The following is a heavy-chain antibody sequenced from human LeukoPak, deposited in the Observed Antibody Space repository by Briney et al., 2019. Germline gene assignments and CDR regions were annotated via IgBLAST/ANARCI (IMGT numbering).Heavy chain of an antibody. CDR3: AREKGATVTTVIEY. CDR1: GGTFSSYA. Sequence: ASVKVSCKASGGTFSSYAISWVRQAPGQGLEWMGGIIPIFGTANYAQKFQGRVTVTADESTSTAYMELSSLRSEDTAVYYCAREKGATVTTVIEYWGQGTLVTVSS. V-gene: IGHV1-69*13. CDR2: IIPIFGTA. J-gene: IGHJ4*02. D-gene: IGHD4-11*01.